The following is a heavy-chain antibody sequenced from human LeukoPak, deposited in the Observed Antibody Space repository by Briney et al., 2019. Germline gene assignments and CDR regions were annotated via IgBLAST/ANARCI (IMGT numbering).Heavy chain of an antibody. J-gene: IGHJ4*02. CDR1: GYTFTSYA. V-gene: IGHV7-4-1*02. D-gene: IGHD5-12*01. CDR2: INTNTGNP. CDR3: ARRGYSGYDGEDYFDY. Sequence: ASVKVSCKASGYTFTSYAMNWVRQAPGQGLEWMGWINTNTGNPTYAQGFTGRFVFSLDTSVSTAYLHISSLKAEDTAVYYCARRGYSGYDGEDYFDYWGQGTLVTVSS.